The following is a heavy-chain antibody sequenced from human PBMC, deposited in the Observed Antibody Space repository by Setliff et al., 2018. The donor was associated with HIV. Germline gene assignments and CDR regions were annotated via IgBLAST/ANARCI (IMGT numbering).Heavy chain of an antibody. V-gene: IGHV4-4*07. CDR1: GVSIDSHY. CDR2: LHLSGKS. CDR3: ARCGYSYGFLGVTYYFYMDV. Sequence: SETLSLTCNISGVSIDSHYWSWIRQAAGQELEWIGRLHLSGKSNYNPSLKSRITLSVDKSKNQFSLQLKSMTVADTAIYYCARCGYSYGFLGVTYYFYMDVWGKGTAVTVSS. D-gene: IGHD5-18*01. J-gene: IGHJ6*03.